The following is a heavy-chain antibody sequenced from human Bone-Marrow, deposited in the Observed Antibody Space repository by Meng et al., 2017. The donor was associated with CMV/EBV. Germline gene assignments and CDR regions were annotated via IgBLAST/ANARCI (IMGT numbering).Heavy chain of an antibody. V-gene: IGHV3-43*01. CDR3: AKGDYGMDV. J-gene: IGHJ6*02. D-gene: IGHD5-24*01. CDR1: GFTFDDYT. Sequence: GESLKISCAASGFTFDDYTMHWVRQAPGKGLEWVSLISWDGGSTYDADSVKVRFTMSRDNSKNSLYLQMNSRRTEDTPLYYCAKGDYGMDVWGQGTTVTVSS. CDR2: ISWDGGST.